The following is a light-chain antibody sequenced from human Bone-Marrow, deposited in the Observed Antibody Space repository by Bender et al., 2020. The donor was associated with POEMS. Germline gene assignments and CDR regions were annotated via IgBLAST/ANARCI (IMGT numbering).Light chain of an antibody. CDR2: EDT. J-gene: IGLJ2*01. V-gene: IGLV2-23*01. CDR3: SSYAGSSNFVL. Sequence: QSALTQPASVSGSPGQSITISCTGITSNVGSENFVSWYQQHPGQAPKVLIYEDTKRSSGVSHRFSGSKSGRTASLTISGLQPEDEADYYCSSYAGSSNFVLFGGGTKLTVL. CDR1: TSNVGSENF.